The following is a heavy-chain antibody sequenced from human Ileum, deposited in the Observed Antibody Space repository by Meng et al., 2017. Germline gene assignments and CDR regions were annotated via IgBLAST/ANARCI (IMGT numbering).Heavy chain of an antibody. J-gene: IGHJ5*02. CDR2: ISAYNGNT. V-gene: IGHV1-18*01. CDR1: GYTFTSYG. D-gene: IGHD3-10*01. Sequence: ASVKVSCKASGYTFTSYGISWVRQAPGQGLEWMGWISAYNGNTNYAQKLQGRVTMTTDTFTSTAYMELRSLRSDDTAVYYCARDLVVRGGEYNWFDPWGQGTLVTVS. CDR3: ARDLVVRGGEYNWFDP.